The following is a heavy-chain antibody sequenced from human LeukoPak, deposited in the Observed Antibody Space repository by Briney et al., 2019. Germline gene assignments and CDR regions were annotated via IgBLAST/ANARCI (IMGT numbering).Heavy chain of an antibody. J-gene: IGHJ6*02. Sequence: PGGSLRLSCAASGFTFSSYAMSWVRQAPGKGLEWVSAISGSGGSTYYADSVKGRFTISRDNSKNTLYLQMNSLRAEDTAVYYCAKNSDLWSANGMDVWGQGTTVTVSS. CDR3: AKNSDLWSANGMDV. V-gene: IGHV3-23*01. CDR2: ISGSGGST. D-gene: IGHD3-3*01. CDR1: GFTFSSYA.